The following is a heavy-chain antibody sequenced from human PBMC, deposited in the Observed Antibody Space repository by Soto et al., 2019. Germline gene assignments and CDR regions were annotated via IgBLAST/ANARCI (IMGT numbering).Heavy chain of an antibody. CDR3: ARDVGLDADDFFAY. J-gene: IGHJ4*02. D-gene: IGHD2-15*01. V-gene: IGHV3-23*01. CDR1: GFTFTTYG. CDR2: IRGDGGQT. Sequence: GGSLRLSCTASGFTFTTYGMGWVRQAPGKGLQWDSTIRGDGGQTHYTDSVKGRFSISRDNSKNTVYLQMDSLRAEDTDMYFCARDVGLDADDFFAYWGQGTQVTVSS.